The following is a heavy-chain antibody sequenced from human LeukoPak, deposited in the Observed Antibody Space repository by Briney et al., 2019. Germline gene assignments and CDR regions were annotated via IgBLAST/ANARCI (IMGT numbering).Heavy chain of an antibody. CDR3: ARHMAEYSSSWYPFDY. Sequence: SQTLSLTCAISGDSVSSNSAAWNWIRQSPSRGLEWLGRTYYRSKWYNDYALSVKSRITINPDTSKSQFSLKLSSVTAADTAVYYCARHMAEYSSSWYPFDYWGQGTLVTVSS. V-gene: IGHV6-1*01. J-gene: IGHJ4*02. CDR1: GDSVSSNSAA. D-gene: IGHD6-13*01. CDR2: TYYRSKWYN.